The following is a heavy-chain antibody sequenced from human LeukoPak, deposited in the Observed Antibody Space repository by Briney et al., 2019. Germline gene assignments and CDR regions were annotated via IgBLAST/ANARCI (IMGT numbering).Heavy chain of an antibody. CDR2: INWNGGST. CDR3: ARREGAFDI. Sequence: GSLRLSCAASGFTFSSYWMSWVRQAPGKGLEWVSGINWNGGSTGYADSVKGRFTISRDNAKNSLYLQMNSLRAEDTALYHCARREGAFDIWGQGTMVTVSS. J-gene: IGHJ3*02. V-gene: IGHV3-20*01. CDR1: GFTFSSYW.